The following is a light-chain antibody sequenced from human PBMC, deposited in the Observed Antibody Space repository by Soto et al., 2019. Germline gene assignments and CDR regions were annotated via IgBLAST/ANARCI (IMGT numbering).Light chain of an antibody. Sequence: EIVLTQSPVTLSLSPGERATLSCRASQSVSKYLAWYQQKPGQAPRLLIYDASNRAAGIPARFSGSGSRTDVTLTISSLEPEDFSVYYCQQRSNWRGTFGGGTKVEIK. CDR3: QQRSNWRGT. CDR1: QSVSKY. J-gene: IGKJ4*01. CDR2: DAS. V-gene: IGKV3-11*01.